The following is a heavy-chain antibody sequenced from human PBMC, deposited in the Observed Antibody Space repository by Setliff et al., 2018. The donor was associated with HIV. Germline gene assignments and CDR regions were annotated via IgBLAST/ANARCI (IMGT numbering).Heavy chain of an antibody. Sequence: SETLSLTCTVSGDSISTDYWTWIRQPPGKGLEWIGYIYTSGSTNYNPSLKSRVTISVDTSKNQFSLKLSSVTAADTAVYYCARHSGVASPNWFDPWGQGTLVTVSS. V-gene: IGHV4-4*09. CDR2: IYTSGST. CDR3: ARHSGVASPNWFDP. CDR1: GDSISTDY. J-gene: IGHJ5*02. D-gene: IGHD3-10*01.